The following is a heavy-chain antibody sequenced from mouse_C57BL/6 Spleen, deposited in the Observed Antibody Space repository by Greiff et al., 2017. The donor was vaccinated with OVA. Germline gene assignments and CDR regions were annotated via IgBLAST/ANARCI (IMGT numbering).Heavy chain of an antibody. CDR1: GYTFTSYW. J-gene: IGHJ3*01. CDR2: IDPSDSET. CDR3: ARGERGCAY. V-gene: IGHV1-52*01. Sequence: QVQLQQPGAELVRPGSSVKLSCKASGYTFTSYWMHWVKQRPIQGLEWIGNIDPSDSETPYNQKFKDKATLTVDKSSSPAYMQLSSLTSEDSAVDYCARGERGCAYWGQGTLVTVSA.